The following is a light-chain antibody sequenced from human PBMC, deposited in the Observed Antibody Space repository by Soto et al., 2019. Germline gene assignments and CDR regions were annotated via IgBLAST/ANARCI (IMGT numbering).Light chain of an antibody. CDR2: AAS. V-gene: IGKV1-27*01. J-gene: IGKJ1*01. CDR1: QGINSY. CDR3: QNYKCLSRRLGRA. Sequence: DVQLTQSPSSLSASVGDRISITCRASQGINSYVAWYQQKPGRSPTILIYAASTLESGVPSRFSGSGYDTALTLTISGLPPEDAGIYYCQNYKCLSRRLGRAFGQGTRVDIX.